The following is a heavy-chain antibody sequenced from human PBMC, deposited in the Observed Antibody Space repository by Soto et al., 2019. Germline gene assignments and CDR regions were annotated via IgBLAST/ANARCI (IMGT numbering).Heavy chain of an antibody. D-gene: IGHD1-1*01. J-gene: IGHJ6*01. Sequence: EVQLVESGGGLVQPGGSLRLSCATSGFILSDCAMNWVRQAPGKGLEWVSYISSSSSVIDYADSVKGRFTVSRDNARNLLELQINRLRSGDPAVYYRAKDLRWGSNRYFLQGGWGKRTTVTVSS. CDR2: ISSSSSVI. V-gene: IGHV3-48*01. CDR3: AKDLRWGSNRYFLQGG. CDR1: GFILSDCA.